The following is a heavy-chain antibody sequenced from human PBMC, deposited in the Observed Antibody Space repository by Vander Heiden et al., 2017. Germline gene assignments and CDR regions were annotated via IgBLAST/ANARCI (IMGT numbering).Heavy chain of an antibody. Sequence: QVQLQESGPGLVKPSQTLSLTCTVSGASISRGAYYRSWIRQPPGKGLEWIGYIYYSGSTYYNPSLKSRVTISVDTSKNQFSLKLSSVTAADTAVYYCARDSGYGDYFNAFDIWAKGQWSPSLQ. J-gene: IGHJ3*02. CDR3: ARDSGYGDYFNAFDI. CDR2: IYYSGST. V-gene: IGHV4-30-4*01. D-gene: IGHD4-17*01. CDR1: GASISRGAYY.